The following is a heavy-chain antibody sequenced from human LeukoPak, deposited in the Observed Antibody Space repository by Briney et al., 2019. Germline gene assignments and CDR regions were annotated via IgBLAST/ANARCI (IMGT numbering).Heavy chain of an antibody. D-gene: IGHD1-26*01. CDR3: ARLVGASTLIDY. CDR2: ISGRTSTI. CDR1: GFTFSQYS. J-gene: IGHJ4*02. V-gene: IGHV3-48*04. Sequence: GGSLRPSCVASGFTFSQYSMNWVRQAPGKGLEWLAYISGRTSTIHYADSVRGRFTISRDNAKKSLFLQMNSLRPEDTGVYYCARLVGASTLIDYWGQGTLVTVSS.